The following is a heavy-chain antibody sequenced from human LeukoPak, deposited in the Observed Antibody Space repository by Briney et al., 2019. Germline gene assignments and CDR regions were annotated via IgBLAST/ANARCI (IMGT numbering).Heavy chain of an antibody. CDR1: GFTFGSFS. V-gene: IGHV3-21*01. D-gene: IGHD2-15*01. CDR2: ISSSGTYI. Sequence: GGSLRLSCAASGFTFGSFSLTWVRQAPGKGLEWVSSISSSGTYIYYADSVKGRFTISRDNAKNSLYLQMNSLRAEDTAVYYCARDPGRSGGSCYSDYWGQGTLVTVSS. CDR3: ARDPGRSGGSCYSDY. J-gene: IGHJ4*02.